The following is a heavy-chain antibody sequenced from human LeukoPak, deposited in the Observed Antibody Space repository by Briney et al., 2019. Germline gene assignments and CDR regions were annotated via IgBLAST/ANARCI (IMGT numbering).Heavy chain of an antibody. CDR3: ARVVSSSWTGYYYGMDV. CDR2: INTDGSST. V-gene: IGHV3-74*01. D-gene: IGHD6-13*01. Sequence: GGSLRLSCAGSGFIFSNYWMHWVRQAPGKGLVWVSRINTDGSSTSYADSLKGRSTISRDNAKNTLYLQMNSLRAEDTAVYYCARVVSSSWTGYYYGMDVWGQGTTVTVSS. CDR1: GFIFSNYW. J-gene: IGHJ6*02.